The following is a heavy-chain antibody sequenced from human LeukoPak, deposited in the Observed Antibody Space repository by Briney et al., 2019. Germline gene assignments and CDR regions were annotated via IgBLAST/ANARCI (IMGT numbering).Heavy chain of an antibody. CDR2: IRYDGNNK. Sequence: PGGSLRLSCAASGFTFSTYGMHWVRQAPGKGLEWVAFIRYDGNNKYYADSVKGRFTISRDNSKNTLYLQMNSLRAEDTAVYYCAKAESGSYYFFDYWGQGTLVTVSS. D-gene: IGHD1-26*01. CDR3: AKAESGSYYFFDY. CDR1: GFTFSTYG. V-gene: IGHV3-30*02. J-gene: IGHJ4*02.